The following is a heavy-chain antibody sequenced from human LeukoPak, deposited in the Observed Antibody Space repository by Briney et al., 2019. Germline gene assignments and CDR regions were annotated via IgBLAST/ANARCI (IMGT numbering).Heavy chain of an antibody. D-gene: IGHD3-3*01. CDR3: AKDLIFGVATYFDY. Sequence: GGSLRLSCAASGFTFSSYAMHWVRQAPGKGLEWVAVISYDGSNKYYADSVKGRFTISRDNSKNTLYLQMNSLRAEDTAVYYCAKDLIFGVATYFDYWGQGTLVTVSS. CDR1: GFTFSSYA. J-gene: IGHJ4*02. CDR2: ISYDGSNK. V-gene: IGHV3-30-3*01.